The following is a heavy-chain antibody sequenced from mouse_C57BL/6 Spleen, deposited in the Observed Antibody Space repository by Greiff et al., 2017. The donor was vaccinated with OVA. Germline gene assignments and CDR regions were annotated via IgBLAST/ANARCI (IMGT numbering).Heavy chain of an antibody. CDR2: IWSGGST. CDR3: ARNGYYSNYYFDY. CDR1: GFSLTSYG. D-gene: IGHD2-5*01. V-gene: IGHV2-2*01. Sequence: VQRVESGPGLVQPSQSLSITCTVSGFSLTSYGVHWVRQSPGKGLEWLGVIWSGGSTDYNAAFISRLSISKDNSKSQVFFKMNSLQADDTAIYYCARNGYYSNYYFDYWGQGTTLTVSS. J-gene: IGHJ2*01.